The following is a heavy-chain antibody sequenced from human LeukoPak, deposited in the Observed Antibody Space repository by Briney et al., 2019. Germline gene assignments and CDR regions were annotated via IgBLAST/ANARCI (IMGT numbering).Heavy chain of an antibody. V-gene: IGHV3-23*01. D-gene: IGHD3-10*01. CDR2: ISDSGGST. CDR1: GFTFSSYG. Sequence: PGGSLRLSCEASGFTFSSYGMSWVSQAPGKGLEWVSSISDSGGSTYYADSVKGRFTISRDNSKNTLYVQMNSLRAEDTAVYYCAKDRLRVAGGFDYWGQGTLVTVSS. CDR3: AKDRLRVAGGFDY. J-gene: IGHJ4*02.